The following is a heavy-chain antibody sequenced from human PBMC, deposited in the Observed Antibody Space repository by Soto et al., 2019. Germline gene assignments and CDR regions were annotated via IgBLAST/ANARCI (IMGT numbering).Heavy chain of an antibody. V-gene: IGHV1-46*01. CDR3: ARGEEQQLVRDSEGIFDY. Sequence: GASVKVSCKASGYTFTSYYMHWVRQAPGQGLEWMGIINPSGGSTSYAQKFQGRVTMTRDTSTSTVYMELSRLRSDDTAVYYCARGEEQQLVRDSEGIFDYWGQGTLVTVSS. J-gene: IGHJ4*02. D-gene: IGHD6-13*01. CDR2: INPSGGST. CDR1: GYTFTSYY.